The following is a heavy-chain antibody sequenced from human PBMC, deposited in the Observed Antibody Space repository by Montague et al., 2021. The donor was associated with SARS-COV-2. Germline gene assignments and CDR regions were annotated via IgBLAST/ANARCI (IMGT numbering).Heavy chain of an antibody. V-gene: IGHV3-7*01. CDR3: ARERQDSSGWSTYWYFDL. J-gene: IGHJ2*01. D-gene: IGHD6-19*01. CDR1: GFTFSSYW. CDR2: IEEDGSEK. Sequence: SLRLSCAASGFTFSSYWMSWVRQAPGKGLEWVANIEEDGSEKYYIDSVKGRFTISRDNAKNSLSLQMNSLRAEDTAVYYCARERQDSSGWSTYWYFDLWGRGTLVTVSS.